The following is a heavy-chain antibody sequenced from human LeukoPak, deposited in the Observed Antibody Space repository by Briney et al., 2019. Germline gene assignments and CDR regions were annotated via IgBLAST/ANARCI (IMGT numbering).Heavy chain of an antibody. CDR1: GFTFSSYA. Sequence: GGSLRLSCAASGFTFSSYAMSWVRQAPGKGLEWVSGISGSGDNTYYADSVKGRFTISRDNARNTLYLQMNSLRAEDTAVYYCASLGGITVTGPYDFDYWGQGTVVTVSS. V-gene: IGHV3-23*01. CDR2: ISGSGDNT. J-gene: IGHJ4*02. D-gene: IGHD1-20*01. CDR3: ASLGGITVTGPYDFDY.